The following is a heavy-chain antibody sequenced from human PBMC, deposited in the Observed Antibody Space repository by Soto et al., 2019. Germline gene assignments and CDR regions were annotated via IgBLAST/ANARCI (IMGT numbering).Heavy chain of an antibody. D-gene: IGHD3-10*01. CDR3: ARTARFLDS. V-gene: IGHV3-48*04. Sequence: PGGSLRLSCAASGFTFRSYNMNWVRQAPGKGLEWVSYISSSSSTIYYADSVKGRFTISRDNAKNSLYLQMNSLRAEDTAVYYCARTARFLDSWGQGTLVTVSS. CDR1: GFTFRSYN. J-gene: IGHJ4*02. CDR2: ISSSSSTI.